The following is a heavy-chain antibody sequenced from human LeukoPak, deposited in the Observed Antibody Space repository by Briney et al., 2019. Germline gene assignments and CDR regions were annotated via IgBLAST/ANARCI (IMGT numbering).Heavy chain of an antibody. V-gene: IGHV4-39*07. CDR3: ARIYYYDSSGYS. J-gene: IGHJ5*02. D-gene: IGHD3-22*01. Sequence: ETLSLTCTVSGGSISSSSYYWGWLRQPPGKGLEWIGSIYYSGSTYYNPSLKSRVTISVDTSKNQFSLKLSSVTAADTAVYYCARIYYYDSSGYSWGQGTLVTVSS. CDR1: GGSISSSSYY. CDR2: IYYSGST.